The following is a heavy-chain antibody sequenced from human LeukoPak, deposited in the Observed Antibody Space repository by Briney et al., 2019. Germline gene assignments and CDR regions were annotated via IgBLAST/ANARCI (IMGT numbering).Heavy chain of an antibody. CDR1: GFTFSRLA. Sequence: GGSLRLSCAASGFTFSRLAMTWVRQAPGKGLEWVSTISASGPYYADAVRGRFTISRDNSRNTLSLQMDSLRAEDTAVYYCAKDHESDGYPCLDHWGLGTLGTVSS. CDR3: AKDHESDGYPCLDH. D-gene: IGHD3-22*01. CDR2: ISASGP. V-gene: IGHV3-23*01. J-gene: IGHJ4*02.